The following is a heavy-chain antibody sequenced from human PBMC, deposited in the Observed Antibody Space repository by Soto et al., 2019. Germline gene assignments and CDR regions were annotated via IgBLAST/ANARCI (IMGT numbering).Heavy chain of an antibody. CDR2: ISYDGSNK. CDR3: ARDLTAVGSYAQTYAFDI. V-gene: IGHV3-30*04. CDR1: GFTFSSYA. J-gene: IGHJ3*02. D-gene: IGHD1-26*01. Sequence: GGSLRLSCAASGFTFSSYAMHWVRQAPGKGLEWVAVISYDGSNKYYADSVKGRFTISRDNSKNTLYLQMNSLRAEDTAVYYCARDLTAVGSYAQTYAFDIWGQGTMVTVSS.